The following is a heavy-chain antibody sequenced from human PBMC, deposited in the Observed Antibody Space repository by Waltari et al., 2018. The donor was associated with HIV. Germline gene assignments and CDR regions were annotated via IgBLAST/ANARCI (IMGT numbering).Heavy chain of an antibody. CDR1: GFTFSSYE. CDR3: ATLFGELLYKVDY. Sequence: EVQLVESGGGLVQPGGSLRLSCAASGFTFSSYEMNWVRQAPGKGLEWVSYISSSGSTIYSADSVKGRFTISRDNAKNSLYLQMNSLRAEDTAVYYCATLFGELLYKVDYWGQGTLVTVSS. D-gene: IGHD3-10*02. J-gene: IGHJ4*02. V-gene: IGHV3-48*03. CDR2: ISSSGSTI.